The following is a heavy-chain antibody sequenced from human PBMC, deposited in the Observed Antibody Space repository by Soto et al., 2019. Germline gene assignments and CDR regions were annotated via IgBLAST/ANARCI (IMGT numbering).Heavy chain of an antibody. CDR3: VPSRCGGDFLEIYTSQAYNGLDV. CDR1: GLSLRTTGVG. J-gene: IGHJ6*02. CDR2: LYWDDDK. D-gene: IGHD2-21*02. Sequence: QVTLKESGPTLVKPTQTLTLTCTVSGLSLRTTGVGVGWVRQPPGKALEWLALLYWDDDKRYSPSLRSRLTIAKDISEKQVVLTMTNRDTVDTATYYCVPSRCGGDFLEIYTSQAYNGLDVGGQGTTVTVSS. V-gene: IGHV2-5*02.